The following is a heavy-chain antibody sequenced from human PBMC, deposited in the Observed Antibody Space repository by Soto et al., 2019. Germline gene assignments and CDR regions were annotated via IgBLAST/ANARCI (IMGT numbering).Heavy chain of an antibody. CDR3: AKERLLWFGELSVQPSYGMDV. Sequence: LRLSCAASGFTFSSYGMHWVRQAPGKGLEWVAVISYDGSNKYYADSVKGRFTISRDNSKNTLYLQMNSLRAEDTAVYYCAKERLLWFGELSVQPSYGMDVWGQGTTVTAP. D-gene: IGHD3-10*01. CDR1: GFTFSSYG. J-gene: IGHJ6*02. V-gene: IGHV3-30*18. CDR2: ISYDGSNK.